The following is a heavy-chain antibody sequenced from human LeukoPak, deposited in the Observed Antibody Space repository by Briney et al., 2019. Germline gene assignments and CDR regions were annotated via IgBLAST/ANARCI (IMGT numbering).Heavy chain of an antibody. Sequence: GGSLRLSCAASGFTFSSYAMHWVRQAPGKGLEYVSAISSNGGSTYYANSVKGRFTISRDNSKNTLYLQMGSLRAEDMAVYYCARARSTMVRGVIITTFDYWGQGTLVTVSS. CDR3: ARARSTMVRGVIITTFDY. CDR1: GFTFSSYA. V-gene: IGHV3-64*01. CDR2: ISSNGGST. D-gene: IGHD3-10*01. J-gene: IGHJ4*02.